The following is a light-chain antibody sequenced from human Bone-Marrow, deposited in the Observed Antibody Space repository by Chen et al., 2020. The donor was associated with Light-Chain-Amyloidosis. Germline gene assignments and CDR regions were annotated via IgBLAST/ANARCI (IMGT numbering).Light chain of an antibody. Sequence: QSALTQPRSVSGSPGQSVTISCTGTSGDVGGYDVVSWYQQYPVKAPKLIIYDVSKRPSGVPDRFSGSKSGNTASLTISGLQAANEADYYCCSTAGRSTLVFGGGTTLTVL. CDR1: SGDVGGYDV. J-gene: IGLJ2*01. V-gene: IGLV2-11*02. CDR2: DVS. CDR3: CSTAGRSTLV.